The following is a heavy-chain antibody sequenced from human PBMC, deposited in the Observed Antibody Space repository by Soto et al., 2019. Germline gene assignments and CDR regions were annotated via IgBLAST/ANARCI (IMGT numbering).Heavy chain of an antibody. CDR2: IYYNGNT. J-gene: IGHJ5*02. V-gene: IGHV4-39*01. D-gene: IGHD6-19*01. CDR1: NGSINSSISY. Sequence: SETLSLTCTVSNGSINSSISYWGWIRQPPGGGLAWIGSIYYNGNTYYNPSLKSRVTISVDTSRQQFSLKLTSVTAADTAVYYCASAQLAVARWGSWGQGTLVTVS. CDR3: ASAQLAVARWGS.